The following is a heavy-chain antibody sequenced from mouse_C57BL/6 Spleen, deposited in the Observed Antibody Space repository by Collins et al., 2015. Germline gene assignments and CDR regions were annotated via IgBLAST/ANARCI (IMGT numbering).Heavy chain of an antibody. CDR3: AREDITTVVAPQAWFAY. CDR2: INPYNGDT. D-gene: IGHD1-1*01. V-gene: IGHV1-20*01. Sequence: EVQLQQSGPELVKPGDSVKISCKASGYSFTGYFMNWVMQSHGKSLEWIGRINPYNGDTFYNQKFKGKATLTVDKSSSTAHMELRSLTSEDSAVYYCAREDITTVVAPQAWFAYWGQGTLVTVSA. CDR1: GYSFTGYF. J-gene: IGHJ3*01.